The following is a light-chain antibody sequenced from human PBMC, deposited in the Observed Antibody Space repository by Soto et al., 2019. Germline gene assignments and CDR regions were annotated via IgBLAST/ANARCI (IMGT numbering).Light chain of an antibody. Sequence: SALTQPRSVSGSPGQAVTISCTGTSSDLAPYNYVFWYQQYPGKSPKLIIYDVFKRPSGVPARFSASKSGNTASLTITGLQTEDEADSLFASPVGSYPWVFGGGRKLTVL. CDR2: DVF. V-gene: IGLV2-11*01. CDR1: SSDLAPYNY. CDR3: ASPVGSYPWV. J-gene: IGLJ3*02.